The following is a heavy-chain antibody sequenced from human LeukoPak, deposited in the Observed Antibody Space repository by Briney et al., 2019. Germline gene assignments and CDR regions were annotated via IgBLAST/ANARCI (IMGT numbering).Heavy chain of an antibody. CDR1: GGSFSGYY. J-gene: IGHJ6*02. V-gene: IGHV4-34*01. D-gene: IGHD2-15*01. CDR3: ARYSHCSGGSCYLYYYGMDV. CDR2: INHSGST. Sequence: SSETLSLTCAVYGGSFSGYYWSWIRQPPGKGLEWIGEINHSGSTNYNPSLKSRVTISVDTSKNQFSLKLSSVTAADTAVYYCARYSHCSGGSCYLYYYGMDVWGQGTTVTVSS.